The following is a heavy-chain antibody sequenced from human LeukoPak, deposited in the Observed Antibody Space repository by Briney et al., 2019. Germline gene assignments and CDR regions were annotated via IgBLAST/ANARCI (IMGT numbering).Heavy chain of an antibody. CDR3: ARDTAMAEMPDY. V-gene: IGHV3-74*01. Sequence: PGRSLRLSCAASGFTFSSYWMHWVRQAPGKGLVWVSRINSDGSSTSYADSVKGRFTISRDNAKNTLYLQMNSLRAEDTAVYYCARDTAMAEMPDYWGQGTLVTVSS. J-gene: IGHJ4*02. D-gene: IGHD5-18*01. CDR1: GFTFSSYW. CDR2: INSDGSST.